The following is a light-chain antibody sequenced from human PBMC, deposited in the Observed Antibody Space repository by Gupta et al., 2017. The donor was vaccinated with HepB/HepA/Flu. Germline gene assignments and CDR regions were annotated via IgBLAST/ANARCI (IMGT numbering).Light chain of an antibody. CDR3: QSYDSSRSVV. J-gene: IGLJ3*02. V-gene: IGLV1-40*01. CDR1: SSNIGAGYD. Sequence: QSALTQPPAESGPPGRRVTISCPGISSNIGAGYDVHWYQPLPGTSPQLLIFGNSSRPAVVPGLFSGSKAGTAASLAITEHEAGEAADYYRQSYDSSRSVVFGGGTKLTVL. CDR2: GNS.